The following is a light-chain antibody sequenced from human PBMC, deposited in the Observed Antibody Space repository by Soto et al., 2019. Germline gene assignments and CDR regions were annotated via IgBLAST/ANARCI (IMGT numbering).Light chain of an antibody. V-gene: IGKV1-9*01. CDR3: QQLNIYPFT. J-gene: IGKJ3*01. CDR2: AAS. Sequence: IQLTQSPSSLSASVGDRVIMTCRASQGISSYLAWYQQKPGKAPTLLIYAASTLETGVSSRFSGSGSGTDFTRTISSLQPEDFATYYCQQLNIYPFTFGPGTKVDIK. CDR1: QGISSY.